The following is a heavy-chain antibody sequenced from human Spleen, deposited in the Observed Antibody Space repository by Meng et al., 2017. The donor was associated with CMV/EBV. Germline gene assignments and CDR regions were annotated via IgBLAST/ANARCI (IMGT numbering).Heavy chain of an antibody. J-gene: IGHJ3*02. CDR2: ISAYNGNT. CDR1: GYTFTSYG. V-gene: IGHV1-18*01. Sequence: ASVKVSCKASGYTFTSYGIGWVRQAPGQGLEWMGWISAYNGNTNYAQKLQGRVTMTTDTSTSTAYMELRSLRSDDTAVYYCARDRITMIVVVITTGRDAFDIWGQGTMVTVSS. D-gene: IGHD3-22*01. CDR3: ARDRITMIVVVITTGRDAFDI.